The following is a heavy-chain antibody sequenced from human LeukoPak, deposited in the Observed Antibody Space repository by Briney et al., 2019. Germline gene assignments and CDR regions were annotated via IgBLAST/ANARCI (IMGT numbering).Heavy chain of an antibody. CDR2: IYTSGST. Sequence: SETLSLTCTVSGGSISSYYWSWIRQPAGKGLEWIGRIYTSGSTNYNPSLKSRVTISVDTSKNQFSLKLSSVTAADTAVYYCARDQVVRGVIRPMDVWGKGTTVTISS. CDR1: GGSISSYY. CDR3: ARDQVVRGVIRPMDV. J-gene: IGHJ6*04. D-gene: IGHD3-10*01. V-gene: IGHV4-4*07.